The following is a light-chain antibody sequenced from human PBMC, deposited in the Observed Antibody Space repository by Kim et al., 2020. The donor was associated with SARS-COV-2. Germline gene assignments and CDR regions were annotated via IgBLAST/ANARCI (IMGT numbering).Light chain of an antibody. CDR2: DAS. J-gene: IGKJ1*01. V-gene: IGKV3-11*01. Sequence: IVLTQSPATLSLSPGGRATLSFRASQSVSDFLAWYQQTPGQAPRLLIYDASNRATGIPARFSGSGSGTDFILTISSLEPEDFAVYYCQQRSNWPPTFGQGTKVDIK. CDR3: QQRSNWPPT. CDR1: QSVSDF.